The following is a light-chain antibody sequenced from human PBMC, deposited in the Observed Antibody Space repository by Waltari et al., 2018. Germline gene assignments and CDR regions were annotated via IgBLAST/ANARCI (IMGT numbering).Light chain of an antibody. J-gene: IGKJ4*01. CDR2: EAA. CDR1: QSVAIH. CDR3: QQRSDWPLT. Sequence: EIVLTQSPATLSLSPGERATLSCRASQSVAIHLAWYHQKPGQAPRILIYEAANRATGIPARFSGSGSGTDFTLTISSLEPEDFAVYYCQQRSDWPLTFGGGTKVEIK. V-gene: IGKV3-11*01.